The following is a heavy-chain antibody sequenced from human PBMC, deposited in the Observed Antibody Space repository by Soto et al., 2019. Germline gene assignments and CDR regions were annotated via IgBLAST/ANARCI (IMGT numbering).Heavy chain of an antibody. CDR3: ANTPAPPDYYDSSGYPRTFNWFDP. J-gene: IGHJ5*02. Sequence: QVQLVQSGAEVKKPGSSVKVSCKASGGTFSIYAISWVRQAPGQGLEWMGGIIPIFGSANYAQKFQCRVTIAADESPSTAYMGLSSLRSEDTAVYHCANTPAPPDYYDSSGYPRTFNWFDPWGQGTLVTVSS. V-gene: IGHV1-69*01. D-gene: IGHD3-22*01. CDR1: GGTFSIYA. CDR2: IIPIFGSA.